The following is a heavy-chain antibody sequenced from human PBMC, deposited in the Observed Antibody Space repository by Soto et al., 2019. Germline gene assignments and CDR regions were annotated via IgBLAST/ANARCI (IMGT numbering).Heavy chain of an antibody. J-gene: IGHJ6*02. CDR3: AREGLTGTIGLYYYYGMDV. D-gene: IGHD1-7*01. CDR1: GGSISSYY. V-gene: IGHV4-59*01. Sequence: QVQLQESGPGLVKPSETLSLTCTVSGGSISSYYWSWIRQPQGRGLEWIGYIYYSGSTNYNPSLKSRVTISVDTSKNQFSLKLSSVTAADTAVYYCAREGLTGTIGLYYYYGMDVWGQGTTVTVSS. CDR2: IYYSGST.